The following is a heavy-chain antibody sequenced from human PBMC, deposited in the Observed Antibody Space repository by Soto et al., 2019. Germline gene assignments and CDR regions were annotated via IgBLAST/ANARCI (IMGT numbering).Heavy chain of an antibody. V-gene: IGHV4-39*01. CDR1: GGSISSSSYY. CDR3: ARQITIFGVVIIDYWFDP. J-gene: IGHJ5*02. CDR2: IYYSGST. Sequence: SQTLSLTCTVSGGSISSSSYYWGWIRQPPGKGLEWIGSIYYSGSTYYNPSLKSRVTISVDTSKNQFSLKLSSVTAADTAVYYCARQITIFGVVIIDYWFDPWGQGTLVTVSS. D-gene: IGHD3-3*01.